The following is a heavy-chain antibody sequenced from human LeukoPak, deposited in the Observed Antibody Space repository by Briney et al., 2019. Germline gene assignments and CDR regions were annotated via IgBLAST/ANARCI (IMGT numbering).Heavy chain of an antibody. CDR1: GFTFSSYA. CDR3: AKSEWELPKTELDY. V-gene: IGHV3-23*01. CDR2: ISGSGGST. Sequence: PGGSLRLSCAASGFTFSSYAMSWVRQAPGKGLEWVSAISGSGGSTYYADSVKGRFTISRDNSKNTLYLQMNSLRAEDTAVYYCAKSEWELPKTELDYWGQGTLVTVSS. D-gene: IGHD1-26*01. J-gene: IGHJ4*02.